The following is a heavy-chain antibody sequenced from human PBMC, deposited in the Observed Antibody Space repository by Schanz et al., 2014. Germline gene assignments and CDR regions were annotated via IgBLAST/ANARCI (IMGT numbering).Heavy chain of an antibody. Sequence: VQLVESGGGLVRPGRSLRLSCAASGITLSGYGLHWVRQAPGKGLEWVGFISFDGRNTGYAHSVKGRFTISRDNSKNTVNLQMNSLRAEDTAVYYCAKEKEEVAADGSFFDYWGQGTLVNVSS. J-gene: IGHJ4*02. V-gene: IGHV3-30*18. D-gene: IGHD6-13*01. CDR2: ISFDGRNT. CDR1: GITLSGYG. CDR3: AKEKEEVAADGSFFDY.